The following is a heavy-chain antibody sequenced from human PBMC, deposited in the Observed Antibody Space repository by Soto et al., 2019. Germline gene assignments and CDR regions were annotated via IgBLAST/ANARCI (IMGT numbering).Heavy chain of an antibody. J-gene: IGHJ4*02. Sequence: SGPTLPHPPQPLTLTCTFSGFSLSTSDVGVGLIRQPPGKALEWLAVIYWDDDKRYRPSLKSRLTITKDTSKNQVVLTMTNVDPVDTGTFYCAHTEYSRSSFDNWGQGTLVTVYS. CDR2: IYWDDDK. CDR3: AHTEYSRSSFDN. V-gene: IGHV2-5*02. CDR1: GFSLSTSDVG. D-gene: IGHD6-6*01.